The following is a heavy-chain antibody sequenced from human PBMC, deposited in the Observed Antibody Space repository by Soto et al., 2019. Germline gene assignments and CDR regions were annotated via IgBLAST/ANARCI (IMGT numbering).Heavy chain of an antibody. D-gene: IGHD3-10*01. CDR3: ARRPFSYYYGSEYYFDY. V-gene: IGHV4-34*01. CDR1: GGSFSGYY. Sequence: SETLSLTCAVYGGSFSGYYWSWIRQPPGKGLEWIGEINHSGSTNYNPSLKSRVTISVDTSKNQFSLKLSSVTAADTAVYYCARRPFSYYYGSEYYFDYWGQGTLVTVSS. J-gene: IGHJ4*02. CDR2: INHSGST.